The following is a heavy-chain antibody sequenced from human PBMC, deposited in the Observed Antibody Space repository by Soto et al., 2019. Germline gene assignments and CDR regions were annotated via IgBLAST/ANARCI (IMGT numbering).Heavy chain of an antibody. J-gene: IGHJ6*02. V-gene: IGHV3-23*01. D-gene: IGHD3-9*01. CDR1: GFTFSSYA. CDR2: ISGSGGST. CDR3: AKCSHHDSYYDILTGYYVYYYYGMDV. Sequence: EVQLLESGGGLVQPGGSLRLSCAASGFTFSSYAMSWVRQAPGKGLEWVSAISGSGGSTYYADSVKGRFTISRDNSKNTLYLQMNSLRAEDTAVYYCAKCSHHDSYYDILTGYYVYYYYGMDVWGQGTTVTVSS.